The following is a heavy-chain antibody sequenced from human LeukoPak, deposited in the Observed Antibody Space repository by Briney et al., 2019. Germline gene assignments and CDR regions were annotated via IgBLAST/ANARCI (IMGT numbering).Heavy chain of an antibody. D-gene: IGHD6-13*01. CDR1: GGSIRSYY. J-gene: IGHJ2*01. Sequence: SETLSLTCTVSGGSIRSYYWSWIRQPPGKGLEWIGYIYYSGSTNYNPSLKSRVTISVDTSKNQFSLKLSSVTAADTAVYYCASSSWYGYFDLWGRGTLVTVSS. CDR3: ASSSWYGYFDL. CDR2: IYYSGST. V-gene: IGHV4-59*01.